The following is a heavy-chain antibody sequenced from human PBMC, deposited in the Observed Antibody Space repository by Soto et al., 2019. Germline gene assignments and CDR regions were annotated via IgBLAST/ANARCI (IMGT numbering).Heavy chain of an antibody. CDR3: AKEQHDAFDI. CDR1: GFTFDDYA. Sequence: PGGFPRLSCAASGFTFDDYAMHWVRQAPGKGLEWVSGISWNSGSIGYADSVKGRFTISRDNAKNSLYLQMNSLRAEDTALYYCAKEQHDAFDIWGQGTMVTVSS. J-gene: IGHJ3*02. V-gene: IGHV3-9*01. CDR2: ISWNSGSI.